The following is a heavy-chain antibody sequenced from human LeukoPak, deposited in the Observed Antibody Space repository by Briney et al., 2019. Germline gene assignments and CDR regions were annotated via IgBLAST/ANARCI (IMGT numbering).Heavy chain of an antibody. V-gene: IGHV4-61*08. Sequence: SETLSLTCTVSGGSISSGGYYWSWIRQPPGKGLEWIGYIYYSGSTNYNPSLKSRVTISVDTSKNQFSLKLSSVTAADTAVYYCARSHPGIAAAGIYYYYMDVWGKGTTVTVSS. J-gene: IGHJ6*03. CDR1: GGSISSGGYY. CDR3: ARSHPGIAAAGIYYYYMDV. CDR2: IYYSGST. D-gene: IGHD6-13*01.